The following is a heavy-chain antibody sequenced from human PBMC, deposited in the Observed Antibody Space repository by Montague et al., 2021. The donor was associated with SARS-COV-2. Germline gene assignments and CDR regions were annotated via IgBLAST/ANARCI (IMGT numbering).Heavy chain of an antibody. J-gene: IGHJ5*02. CDR3: ARHYGSSLAS. CDR2: IYYSGTT. V-gene: IGHV4-39*01. CDR1: GGSISSTTYR. D-gene: IGHD4-17*01. Sequence: SETLSLTCTVSGGSISSTTYRWGWIRQPPGKGLEWIGFIYYSGTTFYNPSLKSRISMSVDTPKLQFSLNLTAVTAADTAVYYCARHYGSSLASWGQGILVAVSS.